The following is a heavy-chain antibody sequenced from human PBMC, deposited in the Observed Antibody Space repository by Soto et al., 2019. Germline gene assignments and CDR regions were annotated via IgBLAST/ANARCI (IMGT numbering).Heavy chain of an antibody. CDR2: IYYSGST. D-gene: IGHD2-21*02. V-gene: IGHV4-39*01. CDR1: GGSISSSSYY. J-gene: IGHJ4*02. Sequence: SETLSLTCTVSGGSISSSSYYWGWIRQPPGKGLEGIGSIYYSGSTYYNPSLKSRVTISVDTSKNQFSLKLSSVTAADTAVYYCARQSGGNSLSYYFDYWGQGTLVTVSS. CDR3: ARQSGGNSLSYYFDY.